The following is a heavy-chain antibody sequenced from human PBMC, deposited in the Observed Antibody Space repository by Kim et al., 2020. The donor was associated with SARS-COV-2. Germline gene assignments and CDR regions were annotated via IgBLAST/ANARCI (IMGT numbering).Heavy chain of an antibody. CDR1: GFTFSSYA. V-gene: IGHV3-23*01. CDR2: ISGSGGST. CDR3: AKGPVGSSWYSLSFADY. Sequence: WGSLRLSCAASGFTFSSYAMSWVRQAPGKGLEWVSAISGSGGSTYYADSVKGRFTISRDNSKNTLYLQMNSLRAEDTAVYYCAKGPVGSSWYSLSFADYWGQGTLVTVSS. J-gene: IGHJ4*02. D-gene: IGHD6-13*01.